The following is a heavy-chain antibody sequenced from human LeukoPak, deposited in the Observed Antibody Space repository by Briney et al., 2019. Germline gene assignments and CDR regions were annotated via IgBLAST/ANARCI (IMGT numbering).Heavy chain of an antibody. J-gene: IGHJ3*02. V-gene: IGHV1-24*01. Sequence: GASVKVSCKVSGYTLTELSMHWVRQAPGKGLEWMGGFDPEDGETIYAQKFQGRVTMTEDTSTDTAYMELSSLRSEDTAVYYCATVFIGWLRLGAFDIWGQGTMVTVSS. D-gene: IGHD5-12*01. CDR3: ATVFIGWLRLGAFDI. CDR1: GYTLTELS. CDR2: FDPEDGET.